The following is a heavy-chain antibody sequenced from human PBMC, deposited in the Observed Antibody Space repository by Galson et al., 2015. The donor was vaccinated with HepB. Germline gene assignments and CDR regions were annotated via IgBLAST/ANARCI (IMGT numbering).Heavy chain of an antibody. CDR2: ISSSSSTI. V-gene: IGHV3-48*04. D-gene: IGHD3-22*01. CDR3: ARGLGGEYYDSSGYKPRVFQH. J-gene: IGHJ1*01. Sequence: SLRLSCAASGFTFSSYSMNWVRQAPGKGLEWVSYISSSSSTIYYADSVKGRFTISRDNAKNSLYLQMNSLRAEDTAVYYCARGLGGEYYDSSGYKPRVFQHWGQGTLVTVSS. CDR1: GFTFSSYS.